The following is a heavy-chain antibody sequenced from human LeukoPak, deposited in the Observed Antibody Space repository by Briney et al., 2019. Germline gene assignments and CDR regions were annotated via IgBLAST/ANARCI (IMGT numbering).Heavy chain of an antibody. CDR3: AREGAAGYLDY. CDR1: GGTFSSYA. J-gene: IGHJ4*02. D-gene: IGHD6-19*01. V-gene: IGHV1-69*04. Sequence: GASVKVSCKASGGTFSSYAISWVRQAPGQGLEWMGRIIPILGIANYAQKFQGRVTITADKSTSTAYMELSSLRSEDTAVYYCAREGAAGYLDYWGQGTLVTVSS. CDR2: IIPILGIA.